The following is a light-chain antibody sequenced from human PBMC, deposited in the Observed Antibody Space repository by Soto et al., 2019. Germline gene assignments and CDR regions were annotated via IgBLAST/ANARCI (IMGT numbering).Light chain of an antibody. J-gene: IGKJ1*01. CDR3: QQAKNFPWT. CDR1: QGISSS. CDR2: AAS. V-gene: IGKV1-12*01. Sequence: DIQMAQSPSSVSASVGDRVTITCRASQGISSSLAWYQQRPGKAHKLLIYAASNLQNEVPSRFSGSGSGTDFTLTISSLQPEDFATYYCQQAKNFPWTFGQGTKVDIK.